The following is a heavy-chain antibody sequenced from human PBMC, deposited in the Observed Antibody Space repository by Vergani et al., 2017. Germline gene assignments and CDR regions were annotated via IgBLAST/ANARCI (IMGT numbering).Heavy chain of an antibody. Sequence: DVHLAESGGGFFQPGGSLRLSCSASGFSFNSYWMHWVRQVPGKGLLWVSRIKSDGSITAYADSVKGRFTISRDNAQNTLYLQMNSLRAEDTAVYYCAKDGDIVVVPAAIRGYFDYWGQGTLVTVSS. CDR3: AKDGDIVVVPAAIRGYFDY. D-gene: IGHD2-2*01. J-gene: IGHJ4*02. CDR1: GFSFNSYW. CDR2: IKSDGSIT. V-gene: IGHV3-74*03.